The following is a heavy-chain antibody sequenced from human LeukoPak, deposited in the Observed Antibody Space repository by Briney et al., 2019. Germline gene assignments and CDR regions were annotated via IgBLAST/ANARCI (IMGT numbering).Heavy chain of an antibody. V-gene: IGHV1-46*01. D-gene: IGHD5-24*01. Sequence: ASVKVSCKASGYTFTGYYMHWVRQAPGQGLEWMGVFNPSGGSTSYAQKLQGRVTMTRDTSTSTVYMELSSLRSEDTAVYYCARVRDGYNDAFDLWGQGTMVIVSS. CDR3: ARVRDGYNDAFDL. CDR2: FNPSGGST. J-gene: IGHJ3*01. CDR1: GYTFTGYY.